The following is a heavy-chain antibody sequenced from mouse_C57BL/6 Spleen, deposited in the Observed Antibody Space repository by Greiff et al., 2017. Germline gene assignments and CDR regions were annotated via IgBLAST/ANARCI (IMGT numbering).Heavy chain of an antibody. Sequence: QVQLKESGPGLVAPSPSLSITCTVSGFSLTSYGVHWVRQPPGKGLEWLVVIWSDGSTTYNSALKSRLSISKDNSKSQVFLKMNSLQTDDTAMYYCARHVYSNYHYYAMDYWGQGTSVTVSS. CDR1: GFSLTSYG. D-gene: IGHD2-5*01. J-gene: IGHJ4*01. V-gene: IGHV2-6-1*01. CDR3: ARHVYSNYHYYAMDY. CDR2: IWSDGST.